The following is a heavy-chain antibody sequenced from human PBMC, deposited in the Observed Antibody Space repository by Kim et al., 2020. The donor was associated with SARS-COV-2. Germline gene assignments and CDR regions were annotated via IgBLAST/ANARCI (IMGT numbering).Heavy chain of an antibody. V-gene: IGHV3-23*01. CDR2: IGGGGGST. CDR3: AKVSRDGYNFNS. J-gene: IGHJ4*02. D-gene: IGHD5-12*01. CDR1: GFTFSNYV. Sequence: GGSLRLSCAASGFTFSNYVMSCVRQAPGKGLEWVSGIGGGGGSTYYADSVKGRFTISRDNSKKTVYLQMNSLRAEDTAVYYCAKVSRDGYNFNSWGQGTLVIVTS.